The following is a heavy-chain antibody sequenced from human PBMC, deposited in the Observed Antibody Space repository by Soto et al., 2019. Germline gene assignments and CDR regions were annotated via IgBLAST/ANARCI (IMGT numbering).Heavy chain of an antibody. CDR2: INHSGTT. D-gene: IGHD3-22*01. Sequence: QVPLQQWGAGLLKPSETLSLTCAVYGGSFSHYYCSWIRQPPGKGLEWIGEINHSGTTNYNPSLKSRVTISLDTSNSQFSLKLSPVTAADTAVYYCARADSREFDYWGQGTLVTVSS. CDR3: ARADSREFDY. V-gene: IGHV4-34*01. J-gene: IGHJ4*02. CDR1: GGSFSHYY.